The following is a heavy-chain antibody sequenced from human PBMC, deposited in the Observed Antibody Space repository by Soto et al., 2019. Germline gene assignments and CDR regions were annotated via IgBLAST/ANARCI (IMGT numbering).Heavy chain of an antibody. J-gene: IGHJ5*02. CDR2: IYYSGST. D-gene: IGHD3-3*01. V-gene: IGHV4-31*03. CDR3: ARSGKDENNWFDP. Sequence: TLSLTCTVSGGSISSGGYYWSWIRQHPGKGLEWIGYIYYSGSTYYNPSLKSRVTISVDTSKNQFSLKLSSVTAADTAVYYCARSGKDENNWFDPWGQGTLVTVSS. CDR1: GGSISSGGYY.